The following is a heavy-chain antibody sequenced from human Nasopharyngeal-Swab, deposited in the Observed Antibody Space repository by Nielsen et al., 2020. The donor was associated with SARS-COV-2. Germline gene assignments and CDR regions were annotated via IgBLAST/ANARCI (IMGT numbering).Heavy chain of an antibody. CDR3: ATPWELSAY. J-gene: IGHJ4*02. CDR2: IYYSGST. V-gene: IGHV4-39*01. D-gene: IGHD1-26*01. Sequence: WIRQPPGKGLEWIGSIYYSGSTYYNPSLKSRVTISVDTSKNQFSLKLSSVTAADTAVYYCATPWELSAYWGQGTLVRLL.